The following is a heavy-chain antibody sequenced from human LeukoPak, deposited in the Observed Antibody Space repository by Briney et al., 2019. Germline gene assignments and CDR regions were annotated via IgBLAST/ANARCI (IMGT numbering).Heavy chain of an antibody. Sequence: ASVKVSCKASGYIFSGYYIHWVRQAPGHGLEWRGRINPNNRDTMYAQKFQGRVTMTRDTSISTAYMELSRLRSDDTAVYYCARVSIAVAGLLDYWGQGTLLTVSS. J-gene: IGHJ4*02. CDR2: INPNNRDT. CDR3: ARVSIAVAGLLDY. V-gene: IGHV1-2*06. D-gene: IGHD6-19*01. CDR1: GYIFSGYY.